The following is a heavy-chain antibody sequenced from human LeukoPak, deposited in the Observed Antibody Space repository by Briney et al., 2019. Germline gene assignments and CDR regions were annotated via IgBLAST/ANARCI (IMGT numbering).Heavy chain of an antibody. CDR1: GDSISSRSYY. CDR2: IYYSGIT. CDR3: AAPSGGNTILGS. Sequence: PSETLSLTCTVSGDSISSRSYYWGWIRQPPGKGLEWIGSIYYSGITYYNPSLKSRVTISVDTSENQFSLRLISVTAADTAVYYCAAPSGGNTILGSWGQGTLVTVSS. J-gene: IGHJ4*02. V-gene: IGHV4-39*01. D-gene: IGHD2-15*01.